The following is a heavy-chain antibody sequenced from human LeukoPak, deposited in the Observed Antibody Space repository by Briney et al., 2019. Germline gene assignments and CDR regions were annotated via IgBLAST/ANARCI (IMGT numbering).Heavy chain of an antibody. Sequence: PSETLSLTCTVSGGSISSYYWSWIRQPPGKGLEWIGYIYYSGSTNYNPSLKGRVTISVDTSKNQFSLKLSSVTAADTAVYYCARADCSSTSCPFDYWGQGTLVTVSS. D-gene: IGHD2-2*01. CDR1: GGSISSYY. J-gene: IGHJ4*02. CDR2: IYYSGST. V-gene: IGHV4-59*01. CDR3: ARADCSSTSCPFDY.